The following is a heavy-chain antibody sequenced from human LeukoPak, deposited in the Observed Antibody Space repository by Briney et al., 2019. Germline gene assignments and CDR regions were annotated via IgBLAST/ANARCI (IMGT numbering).Heavy chain of an antibody. CDR1: GFFFDEFA. V-gene: IGHV3-9*01. CDR3: VKASPTSTQGMDV. D-gene: IGHD3-16*01. Sequence: GGSLRLSCAASGFFFDEFAMHWVRQVQGKGLEWVSEMSGNGFTIGYAESVKGRFTISRDNAKDSLYLQMDSLRPEDTALYYCVKASPTSTQGMDVWGQGTSVTVSS. J-gene: IGHJ6*02. CDR2: MSGNGFTI.